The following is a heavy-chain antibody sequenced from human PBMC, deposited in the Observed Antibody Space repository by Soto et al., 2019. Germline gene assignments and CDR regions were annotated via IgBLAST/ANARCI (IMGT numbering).Heavy chain of an antibody. Sequence: GGSLRLSGVSAEFTFNGCCMHWVRQAPGKGLMWVSRLQTDGSHPDYADSVKGRFTISRDNAKNTLYLQMNSLRAEDTAVYYCAKAISDYYAPFAFWGQGTLVTVSS. D-gene: IGHD3-22*01. CDR2: LQTDGSHP. CDR3: AKAISDYYAPFAF. V-gene: IGHV3-74*01. J-gene: IGHJ4*02. CDR1: EFTFNGCC.